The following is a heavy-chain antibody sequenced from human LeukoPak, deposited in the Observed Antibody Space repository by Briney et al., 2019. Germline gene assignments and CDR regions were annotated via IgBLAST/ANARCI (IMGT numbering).Heavy chain of an antibody. J-gene: IGHJ6*03. CDR2: ISWDGGST. Sequence: GGCLRLSCAASGFTFDDYTMHWVRQAPGKGLEWVSLISWDGGSTYYADSVKGRFTISRDNSKNSLYLQMNSLRTEDTALYYCAKRSSGWYRGSYYYYYYMDVWGKGTTVTVSS. CDR3: AKRSSGWYRGSYYYYYYMDV. CDR1: GFTFDDYT. D-gene: IGHD6-19*01. V-gene: IGHV3-43*01.